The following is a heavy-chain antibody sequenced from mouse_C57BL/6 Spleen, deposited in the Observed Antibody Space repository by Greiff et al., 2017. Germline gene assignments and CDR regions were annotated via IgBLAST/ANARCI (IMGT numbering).Heavy chain of an antibody. D-gene: IGHD2-4*01. Sequence: EVQRVESGPGLVKPSPSLSLTCSVTGYSITSGYYWNWIRQFPGNQLEWMGYISYDGSNNYNPSLKNRISITRDTSKNQFFLKLNSVTTEDTATYYCARSDYDEAMDYWGQGTSVTVSS. CDR1: GYSITSGYY. CDR3: ARSDYDEAMDY. V-gene: IGHV3-6*01. CDR2: ISYDGSN. J-gene: IGHJ4*01.